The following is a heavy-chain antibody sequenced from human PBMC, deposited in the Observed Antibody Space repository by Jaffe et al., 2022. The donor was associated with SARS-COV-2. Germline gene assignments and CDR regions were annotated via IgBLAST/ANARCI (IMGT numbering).Heavy chain of an antibody. D-gene: IGHD2-21*02. V-gene: IGHV3-74*01. J-gene: IGHJ4*02. CDR2: IKTDGSTT. CDR1: GFSFSSYW. CDR3: ATDCGGACGY. Sequence: EVQLVESGGGLVQPGGSLRLSCAASGFSFSSYWMHWVRQAPGKGLVWVSRIKTDGSTTTYADSVKGRFTISRDNAKNTVYLQMNSLRAEDTAVYYCATDCGGACGYWGQGTLVTVSS.